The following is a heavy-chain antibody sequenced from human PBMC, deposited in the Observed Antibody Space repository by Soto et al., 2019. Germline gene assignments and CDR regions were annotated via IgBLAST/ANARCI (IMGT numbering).Heavy chain of an antibody. CDR2: ISYDGSNK. Sequence: QVQLVESGGGVVQPGRSLRLSCAASGFTFSSYAMHWVRQAPGKGLEWVAVISYDGSNKYYADSVKGRFTISRDNSKNTLYLQMNSLRAEDTPVYYCASGSSSPSDYWGQGTLVTVSS. CDR1: GFTFSSYA. V-gene: IGHV3-30-3*01. CDR3: ASGSSSPSDY. J-gene: IGHJ4*02. D-gene: IGHD6-6*01.